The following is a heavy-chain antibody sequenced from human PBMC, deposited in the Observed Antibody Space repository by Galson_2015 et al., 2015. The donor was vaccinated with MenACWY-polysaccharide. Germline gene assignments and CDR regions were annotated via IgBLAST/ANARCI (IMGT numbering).Heavy chain of an antibody. CDR2: IGGGSNT. Sequence: SLRLSCAASGFTFSSYWMHWVRQVPGKGLEWVSTIGGGSNTHYADSVKGRFTISRDNSKNTLSLQMNSLRAEDTAVYYCARVRYSTGKSQFDYWGQGTLVAVSS. J-gene: IGHJ4*02. V-gene: IGHV3-23*01. CDR3: ARVRYSTGKSQFDY. D-gene: IGHD5-18*01. CDR1: GFTFSSYW.